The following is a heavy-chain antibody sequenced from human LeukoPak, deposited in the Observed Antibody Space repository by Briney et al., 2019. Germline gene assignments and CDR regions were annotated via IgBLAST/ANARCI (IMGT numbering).Heavy chain of an antibody. CDR2: INHSGST. V-gene: IGHV4-34*01. CDR3: ARGPKTPTYYYDSSGYFDY. CDR1: GGSFSGYY. J-gene: IGHJ4*02. D-gene: IGHD3-22*01. Sequence: PSETLSLTCAVYGGSFSGYYWSWIRQPPGEGLEWIGEINHSGSTNYNPSLKSRVTISVDTSKNQFSLKLSSVTAADTAVYYCARGPKTPTYYYDSSGYFDYWGQGTLVTVSS.